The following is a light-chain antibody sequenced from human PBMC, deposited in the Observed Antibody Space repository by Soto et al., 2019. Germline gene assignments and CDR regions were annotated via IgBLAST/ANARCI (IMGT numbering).Light chain of an antibody. CDR2: LNSDGSH. CDR1: SGHSDYA. V-gene: IGLV4-69*01. CDR3: QTWGAGMV. Sequence: QPVLTQSPSASASLGASVKLTCTLSSGHSDYAIAWHQQQPEKGPRYLMKLNSDGSHSKGDGIPDRFSGSSSGAERYLTISSFQSEDEADYHCQTWGAGMVFGGGTKLTVL. J-gene: IGLJ3*02.